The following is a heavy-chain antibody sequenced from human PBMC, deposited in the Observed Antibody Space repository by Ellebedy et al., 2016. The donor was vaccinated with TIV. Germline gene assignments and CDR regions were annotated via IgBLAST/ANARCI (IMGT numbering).Heavy chain of an antibody. J-gene: IGHJ5*02. V-gene: IGHV3-7*01. CDR1: GFTFRSYW. CDR2: IRHDGDEI. Sequence: PGGSLRLSCAASGFTFRSYWMAWVRQAPGKGLEWVAKIRHDGDEICYVESVKGRFTISRDNAKNSLFLQMNSLRVEDTAVYYCARRASYGDYAVQVNPWFDPWGQGTLVTVSP. CDR3: ARRASYGDYAVQVNPWFDP. D-gene: IGHD4-17*01.